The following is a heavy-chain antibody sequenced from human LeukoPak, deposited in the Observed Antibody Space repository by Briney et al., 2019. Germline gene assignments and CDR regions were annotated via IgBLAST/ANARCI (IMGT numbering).Heavy chain of an antibody. CDR2: ISYSGSA. Sequence: SETLSLTCTVSGGSISSYYWSWIRQPPGKGLEWIGYISYSGSANYNPSLKSRVTISVDTSKNQFSLKLSSVTAADTAVYYCARYIWGSYPTFEDYWGQGTLVSVSS. V-gene: IGHV4-59*01. CDR3: ARYIWGSYPTFEDY. D-gene: IGHD3-16*02. CDR1: GGSISSYY. J-gene: IGHJ4*02.